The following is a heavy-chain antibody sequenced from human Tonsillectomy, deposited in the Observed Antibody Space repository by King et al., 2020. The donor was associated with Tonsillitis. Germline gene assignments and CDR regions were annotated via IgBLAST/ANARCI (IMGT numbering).Heavy chain of an antibody. CDR1: GFTFSTYW. V-gene: IGHV3-74*01. J-gene: IGHJ3*01. D-gene: IGHD6-19*01. Sequence: VQLVESGGGVVQPGGSLRLSCAASGFTFSTYWMHWVRQAPGKGLVWVSRIKSDGSSTRYADSVKGRFTISRDNAKNTLYLQMNSLRAEDTAIYYCEGISEADDAFDFWGQGTMVTVSS. CDR3: EGISEADDAFDF. CDR2: IKSDGSST.